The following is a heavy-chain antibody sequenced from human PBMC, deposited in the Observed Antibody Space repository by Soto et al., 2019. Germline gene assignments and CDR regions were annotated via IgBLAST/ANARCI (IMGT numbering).Heavy chain of an antibody. CDR1: GGTFNSYA. V-gene: IGHV1-69*06. J-gene: IGHJ2*01. CDR3: AGVLHPPYGSGCRSLYWDFDL. D-gene: IGHD6-19*01. CDR2: IIPIFRST. Sequence: QVQLVQSGAEVKKPGSSVKVSCKASGGTFNSYALTWVRQAPGHGLEWMGGIIPIFRSTNYAQKFQGRVTITANRSTSTAYMELSSLRSDDTAVYYCAGVLHPPYGSGCRSLYWDFDLWGRGTLVTVSS.